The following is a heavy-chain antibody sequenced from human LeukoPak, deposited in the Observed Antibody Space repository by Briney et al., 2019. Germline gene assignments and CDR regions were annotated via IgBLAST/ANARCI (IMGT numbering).Heavy chain of an antibody. D-gene: IGHD3-10*01. CDR3: AKERLTMVRGWYFDY. CDR1: GFTFSSYA. V-gene: IGHV3-23*01. CDR2: ISGSGGST. J-gene: IGHJ4*02. Sequence: GGSLRLSCAASGFTFSSYAMSGVRQAPGKGLEWVSAISGSGGSTYYAGSVKGRFTISRDNSKNTLYLQMNSLRAEDTAVYYCAKERLTMVRGWYFDYWGQGTLVTVSS.